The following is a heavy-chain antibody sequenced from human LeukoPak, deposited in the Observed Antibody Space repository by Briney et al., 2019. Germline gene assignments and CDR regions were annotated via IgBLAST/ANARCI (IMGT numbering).Heavy chain of an antibody. CDR2: INHSGST. CDR1: GGSFSGYY. D-gene: IGHD6-13*01. J-gene: IGHJ6*02. CDR3: ARSPRIAAAGTWWNPWHYYYYGMDV. V-gene: IGHV4-34*01. Sequence: SETLSLTCAVYGGSFSGYYWSWIRQPPGKGLEWIGEINHSGSTNYNPSLKSRVTISVDTSKNQFSLKLSSVTAADTAVYYCARSPRIAAAGTWWNPWHYYYYGMDVWGQGTTVTVSS.